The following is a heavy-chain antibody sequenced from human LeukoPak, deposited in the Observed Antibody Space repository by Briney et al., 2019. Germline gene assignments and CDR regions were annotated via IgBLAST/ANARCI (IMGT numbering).Heavy chain of an antibody. V-gene: IGHV1-8*01. J-gene: IGHJ4*02. D-gene: IGHD3-22*01. Sequence: ASVKVSCKASGYTFTSYDINWVRQATGQGLEWMGWMNPNSGNAGYAQKFQGRVTMTRDTSISTAYMELSRLKSDDTAVYYCARSGGYDSTFDYWGQGTLVTVSS. CDR1: GYTFTSYD. CDR3: ARSGGYDSTFDY. CDR2: MNPNSGNA.